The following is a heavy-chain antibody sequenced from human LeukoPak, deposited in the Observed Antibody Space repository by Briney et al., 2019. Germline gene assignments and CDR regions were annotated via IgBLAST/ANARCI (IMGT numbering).Heavy chain of an antibody. CDR1: GFIFSCCA. J-gene: IGHJ4*02. D-gene: IGHD6-19*01. V-gene: IGHV3-30-3*02. Sequence: GGSLRLSCAASGFIFSCCAIHWVRQAPGRGLEWVAVISSDENTKFYADSVKGRFTVYRDNSKKTVWLQMNSLRAEDTAVYYCAKKGGSSGRYDYLDYWGQGTLVTVSS. CDR3: AKKGGSSGRYDYLDY. CDR2: ISSDENTK.